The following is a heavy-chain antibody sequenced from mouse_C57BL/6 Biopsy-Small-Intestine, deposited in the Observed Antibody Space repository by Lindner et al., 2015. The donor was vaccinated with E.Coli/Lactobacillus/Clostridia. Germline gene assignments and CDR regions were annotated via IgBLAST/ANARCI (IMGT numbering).Heavy chain of an antibody. CDR1: GYTFTSYG. CDR3: ARWDYSNYPWYFDV. V-gene: IGHV1-81*01. D-gene: IGHD2-5*01. Sequence: VQLQESGAELARPGAPVKLSCKASGYTFTSYGISWVKQRTGQGLEWIGEIYPRSSNTYYNEKFKGKATLTADKSSSTAYMELRSLTSEDSAVYFCARWDYSNYPWYFDVWGTGTTVTVSS. J-gene: IGHJ1*03. CDR2: IYPRSSNT.